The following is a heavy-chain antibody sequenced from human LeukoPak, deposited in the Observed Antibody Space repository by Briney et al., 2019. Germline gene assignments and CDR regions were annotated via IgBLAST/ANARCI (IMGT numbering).Heavy chain of an antibody. CDR2: ISYDGSNK. D-gene: IGHD6-19*01. V-gene: IGHV3-30*18. J-gene: IGHJ4*02. Sequence: GGSLRLSCAASGFTFSSYGMHWVRQAPGKGLEWVAVISYDGSNKYYADSVKGRFTISRDNSKNTLYLQMNSLRAEDTAVYYCAKERGGWSPERFDYWGQGTLVTVSS. CDR1: GFTFSSYG. CDR3: AKERGGWSPERFDY.